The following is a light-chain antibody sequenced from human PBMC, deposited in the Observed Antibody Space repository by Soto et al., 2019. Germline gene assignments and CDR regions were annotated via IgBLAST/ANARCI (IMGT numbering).Light chain of an antibody. J-gene: IGLJ3*02. CDR1: SGDVGTYDR. Sequence: QSALTQPPSVSGSPGQSVTISCTGSSGDVGTYDRVSWYQQPPGTAPKLMIYEVSNRPSGVPDRFSGSKSGNTASLTISGLQAEDEGDYYCSSYTSTSTCGVFGGGTKVTVL. CDR3: SSYTSTSTCGV. CDR2: EVS. V-gene: IGLV2-18*02.